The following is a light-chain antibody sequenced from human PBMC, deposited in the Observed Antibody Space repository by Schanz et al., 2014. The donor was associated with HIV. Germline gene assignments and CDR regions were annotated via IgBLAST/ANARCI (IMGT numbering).Light chain of an antibody. CDR1: QSVSSN. Sequence: ETVLTQSPATLSVSPGERATLSCRASQSVSSNLAWYQQKPGQAPRLLIFGASTRATGIPARISGSGSGTEFTLTISSLQPEDFATYYCLQHNNYPLTFGGGTKVEIK. V-gene: IGKV3-15*01. CDR3: LQHNNYPLT. J-gene: IGKJ4*01. CDR2: GAS.